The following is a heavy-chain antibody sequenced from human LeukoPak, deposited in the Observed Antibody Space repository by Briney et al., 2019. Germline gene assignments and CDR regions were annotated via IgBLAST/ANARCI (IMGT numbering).Heavy chain of an antibody. Sequence: SQTLSLTCTVSGGSISSGDYYWSWIRQPPGKGLEWIGYIYYSGSTYYNPSLKSRVTISVDTSKNQFPLKLSSVTAADTAVYYCASSLGAAAGSYFDYWGQGTLVAVSS. CDR1: GGSISSGDYY. V-gene: IGHV4-30-4*01. CDR2: IYYSGST. CDR3: ASSLGAAAGSYFDY. D-gene: IGHD6-13*01. J-gene: IGHJ4*02.